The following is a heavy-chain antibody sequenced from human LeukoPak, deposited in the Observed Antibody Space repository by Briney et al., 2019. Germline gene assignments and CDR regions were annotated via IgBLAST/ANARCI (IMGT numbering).Heavy chain of an antibody. CDR2: IKQDGSEK. CDR3: VMVRGGRVDY. V-gene: IGHV3-7*02. Sequence: GSLRLSSAASGFTFSSYWMSWVRPAPGKGLEWVANIKQDGSEKYYVDSVKGRFTISRDNAKNSLYLQMNSLRAEDTAVYYCVMVRGGRVDYWGQGTLVTVSS. J-gene: IGHJ4*02. CDR1: GFTFSSYW. D-gene: IGHD3-10*01.